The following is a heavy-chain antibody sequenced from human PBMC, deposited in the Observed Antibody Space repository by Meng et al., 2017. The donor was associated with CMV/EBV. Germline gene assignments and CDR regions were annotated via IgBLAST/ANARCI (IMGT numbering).Heavy chain of an antibody. D-gene: IGHD3-10*01. CDR2: ISGSGGST. J-gene: IGHJ4*02. CDR3: ARVTASSRTGSYYNGNY. CDR1: GFTFSSYA. Sequence: GESLKISCAASGFTFSSYAMSWVRQAPGKGLEWVSAISGSGGSTYYADSVKGRFTISRDNSKNTLYLQMNSLRAEDTAVYYCARVTASSRTGSYYNGNYWGQGTLVTVSS. V-gene: IGHV3-23*01.